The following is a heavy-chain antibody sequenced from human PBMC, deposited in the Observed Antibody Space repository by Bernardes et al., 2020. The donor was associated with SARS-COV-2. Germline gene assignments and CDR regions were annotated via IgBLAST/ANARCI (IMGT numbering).Heavy chain of an antibody. CDR1: GFIPSSYW. CDR3: VRGGSAGTFDY. Sequence: RGSLRLSCAPSGFIPSSYWMSCVRQPAGKWLEWVANIMRDGGEKTYVDSVKGRLTISRDNAKNSLYMQMNNLRAEDAAVYYCVRGGSAGTFDYWGQGTLVTVSS. J-gene: IGHJ4*02. V-gene: IGHV3-7*03. CDR2: IMRDGGEK.